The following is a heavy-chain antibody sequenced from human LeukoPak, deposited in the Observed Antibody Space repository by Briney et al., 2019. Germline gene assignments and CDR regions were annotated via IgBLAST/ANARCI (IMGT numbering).Heavy chain of an antibody. Sequence: GASVKVSCKASGYTFTDYFMNWVRQAPGQGLEWMGWINPKSGGTVYAQKFQGRVTMTRDTSSSTAYMELRSLRSDDTAVYYCARGNNWNPRTTDYYYYMDVWGKGTTVTVSS. CDR3: ARGNNWNPRTTDYYYYMDV. D-gene: IGHD1-20*01. CDR2: INPKSGGT. CDR1: GYTFTDYF. V-gene: IGHV1-2*02. J-gene: IGHJ6*03.